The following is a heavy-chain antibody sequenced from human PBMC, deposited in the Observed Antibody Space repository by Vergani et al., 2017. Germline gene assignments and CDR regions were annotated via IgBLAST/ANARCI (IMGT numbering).Heavy chain of an antibody. Sequence: EVQLLESGGDLVQPGGSLRLSCAASGFTFNHYAMNWVRQAPGKGLEWVSGISGSGGSTYYAGSVKGRFTIPRDSSKNTLYLKMNSLSAGDTAVYYCAKANPRNRGYDYHYYYHAMDVWGQGTTVTVSS. CDR3: AKANPRNRGYDYHYYYHAMDV. CDR1: GFTFNHYA. V-gene: IGHV3-23*01. CDR2: ISGSGGST. D-gene: IGHD5-12*01. J-gene: IGHJ6*02.